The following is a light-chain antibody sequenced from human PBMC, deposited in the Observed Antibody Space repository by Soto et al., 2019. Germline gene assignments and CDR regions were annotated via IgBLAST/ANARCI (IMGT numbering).Light chain of an antibody. CDR2: GAS. V-gene: IGKV3-20*01. CDR1: QSVSSSY. Sequence: EIVWTQSPGTLSLSPGERATLSCRASQSVSSSYLAWYQQKPGQAPRLLIYGASSRATGIPDRFSGSGSGTDFTLTISRLEPEDFAVYYCHQYGSSPRRFGQGPKVEIK. J-gene: IGKJ1*01. CDR3: HQYGSSPRR.